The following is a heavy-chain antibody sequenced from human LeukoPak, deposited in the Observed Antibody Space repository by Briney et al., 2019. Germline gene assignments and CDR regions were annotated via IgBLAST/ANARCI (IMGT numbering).Heavy chain of an antibody. J-gene: IGHJ4*02. D-gene: IGHD4-11*01. Sequence: PGGSLRLSCAASGFAFNYFSVNWVRQAPGKGLEWVGFIRTKAYGGTTEYAASVKNKFTISRDDSKSIAYLQMNSLKTEDTAVYFCTRVLVRTTDYYFDYWGQGTLVTVSS. CDR2: IRTKAYGGTT. V-gene: IGHV3-49*04. CDR3: TRVLVRTTDYYFDY. CDR1: GFAFNYFS.